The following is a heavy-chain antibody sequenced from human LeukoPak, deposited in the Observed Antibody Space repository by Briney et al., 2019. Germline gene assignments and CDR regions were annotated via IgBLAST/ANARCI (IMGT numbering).Heavy chain of an antibody. Sequence: GGSLRLSCVVSGFTFTRYWMSWVRQAPGKGLEWVSAISGSGGSTYYADSVKGRFTISRDNSKNTLYLQMNSLRAEDTAVYYCASVHYDFWSGYFSWGQGTLVTVSS. V-gene: IGHV3-23*01. J-gene: IGHJ5*02. D-gene: IGHD3-3*01. CDR3: ASVHYDFWSGYFS. CDR2: ISGSGGST. CDR1: GFTFTRYW.